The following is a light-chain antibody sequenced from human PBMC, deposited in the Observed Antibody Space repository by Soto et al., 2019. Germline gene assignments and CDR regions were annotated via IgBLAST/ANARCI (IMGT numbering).Light chain of an antibody. V-gene: IGLV3-21*02. CDR2: DDR. Sequence: SYVLTQPPSVSVAPGQTARVTCGGDNIGSNSVHWYQQKPGQAPVVVVYDDRERPSGIPERFSGSNSGNTATLTISRVGAGDEAVYYCQVRDTLTDHVVFGGGTQLTVL. J-gene: IGLJ2*01. CDR3: QVRDTLTDHVV. CDR1: NIGSNS.